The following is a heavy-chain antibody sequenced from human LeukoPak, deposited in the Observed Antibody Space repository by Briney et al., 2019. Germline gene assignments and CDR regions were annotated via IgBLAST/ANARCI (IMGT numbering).Heavy chain of an antibody. CDR3: AIREGITGTTPFDP. CDR2: IIPIFGTA. CDR1: GGTFSSYA. V-gene: IGHV1-69*05. Sequence: SVKVSCKASGGTFSSYAISWVRQAPGQGLEWMGGIIPIFGTANYAQKFQGRVTITTDESTSTAYMELSSLRSEDTAVYYCAIREGITGTTPFDPWGQGTLVTVSS. D-gene: IGHD1-20*01. J-gene: IGHJ5*02.